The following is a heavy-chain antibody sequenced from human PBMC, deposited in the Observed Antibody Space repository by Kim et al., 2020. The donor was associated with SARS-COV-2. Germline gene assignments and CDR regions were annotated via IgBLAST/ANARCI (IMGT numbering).Heavy chain of an antibody. D-gene: IGHD6-13*01. CDR1: GGSSSGYY. CDR3: ARGPGYSSSWYGARNWFDP. V-gene: IGHV4-34*01. J-gene: IGHJ5*02. CDR2: INHSGST. Sequence: SETLSLTCAVYGGSSSGYYWSWIRQPPGKGLEWIGEINHSGSTNYNPSPKGRVTISEDTSKNQFSLKLSSVTAADTAVYYCARGPGYSSSWYGARNWFDPWGQGTLVTVSS.